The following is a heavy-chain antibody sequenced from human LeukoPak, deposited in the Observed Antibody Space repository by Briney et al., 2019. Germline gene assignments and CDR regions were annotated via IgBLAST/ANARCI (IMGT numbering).Heavy chain of an antibody. CDR1: EFTFNNCT. V-gene: IGHV3-21*01. Sequence: GGSLRLSCAPSEFTFNNCTLNWVRQVLGKGLEWVSSINNSSRYISYADSVDGRFTISRDNAKNSLYLQMNSLRAEDTAVYYCARDLGIVYYYGMDVWGQGTTVIVSS. J-gene: IGHJ6*02. D-gene: IGHD7-27*01. CDR3: ARDLGIVYYYGMDV. CDR2: INNSSRYI.